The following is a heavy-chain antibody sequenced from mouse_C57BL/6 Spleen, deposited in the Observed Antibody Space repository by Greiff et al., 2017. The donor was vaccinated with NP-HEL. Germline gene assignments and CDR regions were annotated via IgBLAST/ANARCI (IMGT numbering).Heavy chain of an antibody. V-gene: IGHV1-80*01. D-gene: IGHD1-1*01. CDR3: ARSYYYDAMDY. Sequence: VQLQQSGAELVKPGASVKISCKASGYAFSSYWMNWVKQRPGKGLEWIGQIYPGDGDTNYNGKFKGQATLTADKSSSTAYMQLSSLTSEDSAVYFCARSYYYDAMDYWGQGTSVTVSS. CDR2: IYPGDGDT. J-gene: IGHJ4*01. CDR1: GYAFSSYW.